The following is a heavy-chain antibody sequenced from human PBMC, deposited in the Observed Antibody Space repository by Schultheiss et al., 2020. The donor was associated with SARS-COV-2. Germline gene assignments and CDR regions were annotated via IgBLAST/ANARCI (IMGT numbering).Heavy chain of an antibody. D-gene: IGHD4-17*01. Sequence: GGSLRLSCAASGFTFSSYWMHWVRQAPGKGLVWVSSISSSSSYIYYADSVKGRFTISRDNAKNSLYLQMNSLRVEDTAVYYCASNTVTTRLGAFDIWGQGTMVTVSS. CDR3: ASNTVTTRLGAFDI. CDR1: GFTFSSYW. V-gene: IGHV3-21*01. J-gene: IGHJ3*02. CDR2: ISSSSSYI.